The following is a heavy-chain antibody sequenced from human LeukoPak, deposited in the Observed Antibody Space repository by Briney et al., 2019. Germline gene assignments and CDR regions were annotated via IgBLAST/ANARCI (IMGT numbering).Heavy chain of an antibody. CDR2: INNDGGQT. V-gene: IGHV3-7*01. Sequence: GGSLRLSCAASGFTFSAHWMSWVRQASGKGPEWLANINNDGGQTNYIESVKGRFTISSDNARNSLYLQMNSLRDDDTAVYYCARVRRGNPHDVHDLWGQGTLVTVSS. D-gene: IGHD1-1*01. J-gene: IGHJ5*02. CDR1: GFTFSAHW. CDR3: ARVRRGNPHDVHDL.